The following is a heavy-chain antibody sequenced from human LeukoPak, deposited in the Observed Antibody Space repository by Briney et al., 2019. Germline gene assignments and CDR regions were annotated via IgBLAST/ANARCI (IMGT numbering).Heavy chain of an antibody. CDR1: GFTFSSYW. D-gene: IGHD3-3*01. CDR3: ASGVTIWLGNALDM. Sequence: GGSLRLSCAASGFTFSSYWMSWVRQAPGKGLEWVANIKQDGSEKYYVDSVKGRFTISRDNAKNSLYLQMNSLRAEDTAVYYCASGVTIWLGNALDMWGQGTMVTVS. J-gene: IGHJ3*02. V-gene: IGHV3-7*01. CDR2: IKQDGSEK.